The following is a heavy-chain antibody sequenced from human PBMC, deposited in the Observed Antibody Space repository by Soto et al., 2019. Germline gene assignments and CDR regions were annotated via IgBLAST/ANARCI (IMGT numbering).Heavy chain of an antibody. CDR3: ARAIETAMDPCDY. CDR1: GFSFTTYA. CDR2: ISGDGSIK. V-gene: IGHV3-30-3*01. Sequence: PGGSLRLSCAASGFSFTTYAMHWVRQAPGKGLEWVAVISGDGSIKYYADSVKGRFTISRDNSKNTFYLQMNSLRGDDTALYYCARAIETAMDPCDYWGQGALVTVSS. D-gene: IGHD5-18*01. J-gene: IGHJ4*02.